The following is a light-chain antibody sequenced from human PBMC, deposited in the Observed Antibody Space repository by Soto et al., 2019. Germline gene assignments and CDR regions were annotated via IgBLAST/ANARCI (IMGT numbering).Light chain of an antibody. J-gene: IGLJ2*01. Sequence: QSVLTQPPSASGTPGQKVTISCSGTTSNFGTKTVSWYQQLPGAAPKLLIYRSDQLSSGGPDRFPGSKSGTSAALAISGLLSEDEAYYFCAAWEDVLNGPLFGGGTKLTVL. CDR1: TSNFGTKT. V-gene: IGLV1-44*01. CDR3: AAWEDVLNGPL. CDR2: RSD.